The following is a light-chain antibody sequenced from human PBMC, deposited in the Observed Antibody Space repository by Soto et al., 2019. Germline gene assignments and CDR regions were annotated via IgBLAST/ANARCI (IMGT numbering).Light chain of an antibody. CDR3: QQCNNWLPLT. V-gene: IGKV3-15*01. Sequence: DIVMTQSPVTLSVSPGESATLSCRASQNIESNLAWYQQKPGQSPRLLIYTASTRASGIPARFSGSGYGTEFTLTISSLQSEDSAVYYCQQCNNWLPLTFGGGTKVEVK. CDR1: QNIESN. J-gene: IGKJ4*01. CDR2: TAS.